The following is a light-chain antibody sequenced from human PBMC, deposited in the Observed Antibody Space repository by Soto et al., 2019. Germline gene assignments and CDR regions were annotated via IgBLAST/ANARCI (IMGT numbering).Light chain of an antibody. V-gene: IGKV1-5*03. CDR3: QQYYGYPWT. J-gene: IGKJ1*01. CDR1: QSMSDW. CDR2: RAS. Sequence: DIQMTQSPSTLSASVGDRVTITCRASQSMSDWLAWYQQKPGKAPDLLIYRASSLECGVPSRFSGSGSGTEFTLTISSLQPEDSATYYCQQYYGYPWTFGQGTEVEVK.